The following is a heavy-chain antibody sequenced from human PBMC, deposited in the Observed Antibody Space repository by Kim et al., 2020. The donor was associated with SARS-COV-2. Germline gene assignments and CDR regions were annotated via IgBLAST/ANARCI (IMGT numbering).Heavy chain of an antibody. CDR3: VKDREIVATGGMDV. CDR2: INWNSDIV. D-gene: IGHD5-12*01. V-gene: IGHV3-9*01. CDR1: GFTFDDYA. J-gene: IGHJ6*02. Sequence: GGSLRLSCVTSGFTFDDYAMHWVRQAPGKGLEWVSSINWNSDIVDYGDSVKGRFTISRDNAKNSLYLQMSSLRAEDTALYYCVKDREIVATGGMDVWGQGTTVTVSS.